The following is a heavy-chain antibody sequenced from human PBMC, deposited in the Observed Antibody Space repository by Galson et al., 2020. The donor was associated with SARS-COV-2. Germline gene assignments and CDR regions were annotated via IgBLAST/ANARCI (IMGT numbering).Heavy chain of an antibody. V-gene: IGHV4-39*07. CDR1: GGSISSSSYY. J-gene: IGHJ4*02. D-gene: IGHD5-18*01. CDR2: IYYSGST. Sequence: SETLSLTCTVSGGSISSSSYYWGWIRQPPGKGLEWIGSIYYSGSTYYNPSLKSRVIISVDTSKNQFSLKLSSVTAADTAVYYCARGRRESWIQLWVRGAFDYWGQGTLVTVSS. CDR3: ARGRRESWIQLWVRGAFDY.